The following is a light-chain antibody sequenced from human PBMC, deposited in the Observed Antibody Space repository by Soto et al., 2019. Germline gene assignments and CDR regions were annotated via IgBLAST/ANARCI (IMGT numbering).Light chain of an antibody. V-gene: IGKV1-39*01. CDR1: QSISTY. J-gene: IGKJ1*01. Sequence: DIQMTQSPSSLSASVGERVTITCRASQSISTYLNWYQQKPGKAPKVLIYAASSLQSGVPSGFSGSGSETDFTLTISSLQPEDSATYYCQQSYSTPTWTFGQGTKV. CDR2: AAS. CDR3: QQSYSTPTWT.